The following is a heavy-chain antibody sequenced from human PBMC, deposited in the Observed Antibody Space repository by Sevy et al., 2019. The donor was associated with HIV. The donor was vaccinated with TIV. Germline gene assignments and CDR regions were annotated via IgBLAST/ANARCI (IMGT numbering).Heavy chain of an antibody. Sequence: GGSLRLSCAASGFTFSSYGMHWVRQAPGKGLEWVAVISYDGNDKYYADSVKGRFTISRDNSKNTLYLQMNRLRVEDTAVYYCAKDPTIFGVPGTFDYWGQGTLVTVSS. J-gene: IGHJ4*02. CDR1: GFTFSSYG. CDR3: AKDPTIFGVPGTFDY. D-gene: IGHD3-3*01. CDR2: ISYDGNDK. V-gene: IGHV3-30*18.